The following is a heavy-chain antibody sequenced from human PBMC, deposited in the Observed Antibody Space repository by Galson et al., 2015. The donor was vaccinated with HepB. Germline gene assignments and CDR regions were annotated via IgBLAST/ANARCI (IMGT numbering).Heavy chain of an antibody. D-gene: IGHD2-8*02. Sequence: SLRLSCAASGFIFSSYWMSWVRQAPGKGLEWVANIKQDGSEKYYVDSVKGRFTISRDNAKNSLYLQMNSLRAEDTAVYYCASSKGDCTGGVCYNYYFDYWGQGTLVTVSS. CDR3: ASSKGDCTGGVCYNYYFDY. CDR1: GFIFSSYW. V-gene: IGHV3-7*01. CDR2: IKQDGSEK. J-gene: IGHJ4*02.